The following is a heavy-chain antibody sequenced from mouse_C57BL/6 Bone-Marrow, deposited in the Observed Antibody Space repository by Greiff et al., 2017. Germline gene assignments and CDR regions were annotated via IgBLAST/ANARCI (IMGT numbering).Heavy chain of an antibody. D-gene: IGHD2-3*01. CDR1: GFSFNTYA. CDR3: VRDDGYSTFAY. CDR2: IRSKSNNYAT. V-gene: IGHV10-1*01. J-gene: IGHJ3*01. Sequence: EVHLVESGGGLVQPKGSLKLSCAASGFSFNTYAMNWVRQAPGKGLEWVARIRSKSNNYATYYADSVKDRFTISRDDSESMLYLQMNNLKTEDTAMYYCVRDDGYSTFAYWGQGTLVTVSA.